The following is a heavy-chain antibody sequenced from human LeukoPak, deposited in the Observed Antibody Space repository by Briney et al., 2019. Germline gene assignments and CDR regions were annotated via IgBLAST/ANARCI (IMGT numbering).Heavy chain of an antibody. CDR1: GFTFSNYA. D-gene: IGHD6-19*01. Sequence: PGGSLRLSCSASGFTFSNYAMHWVSQAPGKGLEYVSAISSNGGSTNYANSVKDRFTISRDNSKNTLYLEMGSLRAEDMAVYYCARDSSGWYAANIDSWGQGTLVTVSS. CDR3: ARDSSGWYAANIDS. CDR2: ISSNGGST. J-gene: IGHJ4*02. V-gene: IGHV3-64*01.